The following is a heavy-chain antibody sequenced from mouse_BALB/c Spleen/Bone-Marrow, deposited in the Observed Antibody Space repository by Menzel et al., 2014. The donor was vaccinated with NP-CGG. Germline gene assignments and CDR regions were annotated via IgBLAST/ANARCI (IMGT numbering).Heavy chain of an antibody. Sequence: EVQGVESGPSLVKPSQTLSLTCSVTGDSITNAYWNWIRKFPGNKIDYMGYISYSGNTYYNPSLKSRISITRDTSKDQFYLQLNSVTTEDTATYFCARGTGYYFDYWGQGTTLTVSS. CDR2: ISYSGNT. J-gene: IGHJ2*01. D-gene: IGHD3-3*01. CDR1: GDSITNAY. CDR3: ARGTGYYFDY. V-gene: IGHV3-8*02.